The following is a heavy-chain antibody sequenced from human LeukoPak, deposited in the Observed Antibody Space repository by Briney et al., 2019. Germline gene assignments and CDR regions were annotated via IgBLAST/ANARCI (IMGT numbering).Heavy chain of an antibody. CDR2: INPSGGST. V-gene: IGHV1-46*01. CDR1: GYTFTSYY. D-gene: IGHD3-22*01. Sequence: ASVTVSCKASGYTFTSYYMYWVRQAPGQGLEWMGIINPSGGSTSYAQKFQGRVTMTRDTSTSIVYMELSSLRSEDTAVYYCARGLAHYYDSSGYYYEPWGQGTLVTVSS. J-gene: IGHJ5*02. CDR3: ARGLAHYYDSSGYYYEP.